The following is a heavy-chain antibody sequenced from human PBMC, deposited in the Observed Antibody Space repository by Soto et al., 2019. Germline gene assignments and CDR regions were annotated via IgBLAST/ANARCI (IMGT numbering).Heavy chain of an antibody. V-gene: IGHV4-34*01. CDR3: ASARWDY. CDR1: GGSFNANY. CDR2: INHSGNT. Sequence: PSETLSLTCAVSGGSFNANYWTWIRQPPGKGLEWVGEINHSGNTNYNPSLKSRVTISADTSKNQFSLMLSSVTAADTAIYYCASARWDYWGRGTLVTVSS. J-gene: IGHJ4*02.